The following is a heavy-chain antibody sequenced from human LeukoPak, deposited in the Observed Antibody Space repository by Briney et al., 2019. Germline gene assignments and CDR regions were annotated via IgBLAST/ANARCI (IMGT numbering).Heavy chain of an antibody. J-gene: IGHJ2*01. CDR2: MYHSGST. CDR1: GGSISSGGYS. CDR3: ARGKWYFDL. Sequence: KSSETLALTCTVSGGSISSGGYSWTWIRQPPGKGLEWIVYMYHSGSTYYKPSLKSRLTISVDKSKNQLPLKLKSATAADTAVYYCARGKWYFDLWGRGTLVTVSS. V-gene: IGHV4-30-2*01.